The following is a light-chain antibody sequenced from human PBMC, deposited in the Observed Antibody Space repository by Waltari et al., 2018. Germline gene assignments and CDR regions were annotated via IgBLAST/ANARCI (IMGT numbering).Light chain of an antibody. J-gene: IGKJ4*01. CDR1: QAIRNY. CDR3: QQGNTFPLT. Sequence: DIQMTQSPSSVAASVGDRVTIPCRASQAIRNYLAWYHQKPGKAPNLLIYAASSSLSGFTSRFSGGGSGTEFTLTIGSLQPEDSGTYYCQQGNTFPLTFGGGTKVEI. CDR2: AAS. V-gene: IGKV1-12*01.